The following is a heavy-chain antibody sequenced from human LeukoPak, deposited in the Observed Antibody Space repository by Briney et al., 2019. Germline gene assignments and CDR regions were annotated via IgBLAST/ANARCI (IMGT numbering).Heavy chain of an antibody. CDR2: IYYSGST. D-gene: IGHD3-22*01. J-gene: IGHJ4*02. V-gene: IGHV4-39*01. CDR1: GGSISSSSYY. Sequence: SETLSLTCTVSGGSISSSSYYWGWIRQPPGKGLEWIGSIYYSGSTYYNPSLKSRVTISVDTSKNQFSLKLSSVTAADTAVYYCAFTGYDSSGYYPFDYWGQGTLVTVSS. CDR3: AFTGYDSSGYYPFDY.